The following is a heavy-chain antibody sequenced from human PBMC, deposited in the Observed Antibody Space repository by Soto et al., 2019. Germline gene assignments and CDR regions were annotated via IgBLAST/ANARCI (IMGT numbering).Heavy chain of an antibody. V-gene: IGHV3-30-3*01. CDR1: GFTFSSYA. D-gene: IGHD3-3*01. CDR3: ARAYPITIFGVAWIFDF. Sequence: PGGSLRLSCAASGFTFSSYAMHWVRQAPGKGLEWVAVISYDGSNKYYADSVKGRFTISRDNSKNTLYLQMNSLRAEDTAVYYCARAYPITIFGVAWIFDFWGQGTLVPVSS. CDR2: ISYDGSNK. J-gene: IGHJ4*02.